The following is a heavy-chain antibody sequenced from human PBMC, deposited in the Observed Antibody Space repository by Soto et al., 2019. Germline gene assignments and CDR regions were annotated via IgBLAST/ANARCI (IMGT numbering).Heavy chain of an antibody. CDR2: IIPIFGTA. D-gene: IGHD2-2*01. CDR3: ARHVPAAGYYYGMDA. V-gene: IGHV1-69*05. J-gene: IGHJ6*02. CDR1: GGTFSSYA. Sequence: QVQLVQSGAEVKKPGSSVKVSCKASGGTFSSYAISWVRQAPGQGLEWMGGIIPIFGTANYAQKVQGRVTXPXAXSXXTASMELSSLRSEDTAVYYCARHVPAAGYYYGMDAWGQGTTVTVSS.